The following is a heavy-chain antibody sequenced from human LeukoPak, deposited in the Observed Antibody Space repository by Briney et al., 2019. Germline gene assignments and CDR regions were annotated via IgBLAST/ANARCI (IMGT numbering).Heavy chain of an antibody. CDR1: GGSISIYY. CDR3: ARDQSEAGTPDPPAFDY. D-gene: IGHD6-19*01. J-gene: IGHJ4*02. CDR2: IYTSGST. V-gene: IGHV4-4*07. Sequence: AETLSLTCTVSGGSISIYYWSWIRQPAGKGLEWIGRIYTSGSTNYNPSLKSRVTMSVDTSKNQFSLKLSSVTAADTAVYYCARDQSEAGTPDPPAFDYWGQGTLVTVSS.